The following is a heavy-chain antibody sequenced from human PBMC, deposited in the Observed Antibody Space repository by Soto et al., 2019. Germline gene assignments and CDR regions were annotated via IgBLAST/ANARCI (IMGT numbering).Heavy chain of an antibody. Sequence: QVQLQESGPGLVKPSETLSLTCTVSGGSISSYYWSWIRQPAGKGLEWIGRIYTSGSTNYNPSLKSRVTMSVDTSKNQFSLKLSSVTAADTAVYYCARGAAVAGTMYFDYWGQGTLVTVSS. J-gene: IGHJ4*02. CDR3: ARGAAVAGTMYFDY. CDR2: IYTSGST. V-gene: IGHV4-4*07. D-gene: IGHD6-19*01. CDR1: GGSISSYY.